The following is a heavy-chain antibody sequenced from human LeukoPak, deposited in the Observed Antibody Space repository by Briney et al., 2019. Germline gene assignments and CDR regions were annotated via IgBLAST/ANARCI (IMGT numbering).Heavy chain of an antibody. CDR2: IRYDGTNK. CDR1: GLTFSSYG. V-gene: IGHV3-30*02. Sequence: GGSLRLSCAASGLTFSSYGMHWVRQAPGKGLEWVAFIRYDGTNKYYADSVKGRFTISRDNSKNTLYLQMNSLRAEDTAVYYCARIDIAAAGVYSDYWGQGTLVTVSS. CDR3: ARIDIAAAGVYSDY. D-gene: IGHD6-13*01. J-gene: IGHJ4*02.